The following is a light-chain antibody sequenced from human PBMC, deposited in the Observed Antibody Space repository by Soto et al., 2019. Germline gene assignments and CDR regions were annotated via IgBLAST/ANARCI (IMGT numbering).Light chain of an antibody. CDR3: QQLNSYA. V-gene: IGKV1-9*01. CDR2: TAS. CDR1: QGIRSS. J-gene: IGKJ4*01. Sequence: IQLTQSPSSLSASVGDRVTITCRTSQGIRSSLAWYQQKPGKAPKLLIYTASNLELGVPSRFSGSGSGTDFTLTISSLQPEDFATYYCQQLNSYAFGGGTKVEIK.